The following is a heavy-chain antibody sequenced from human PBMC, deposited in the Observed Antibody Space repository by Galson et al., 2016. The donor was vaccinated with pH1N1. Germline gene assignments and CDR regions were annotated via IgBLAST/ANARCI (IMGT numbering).Heavy chain of an antibody. D-gene: IGHD2-15*01. CDR2: VNNDGSST. CDR3: VRGRYCSGGSCYSPPAEYFQH. CDR1: GFIFTNYW. V-gene: IGHV3-74*01. Sequence: SLRLSCAASGFIFTNYWMHWVRQAPGRGLVWVARVNNDGSSTNYADSVKGRFTLSRDNAKNTVFLEMSSLRAEDTGAYYCVRGRYCSGGSCYSPPAEYFQHWGRGTLVTVSS. J-gene: IGHJ1*01.